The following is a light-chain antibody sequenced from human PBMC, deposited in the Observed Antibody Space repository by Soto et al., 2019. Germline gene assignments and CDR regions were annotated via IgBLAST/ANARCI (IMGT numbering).Light chain of an antibody. CDR1: SANIGTHS. J-gene: IGLJ3*02. CDR2: NNN. Sequence: QAVVTQPPSASVTPGQGVTISCSGSSANIGTHSVNWFQQLPGTPPKLLIYNNNQRPSGVPARFSGAKSGTSASLAISGLESEDEADYYCATWDDSLDGWVFGGGTKVTVL. CDR3: ATWDDSLDGWV. V-gene: IGLV1-44*01.